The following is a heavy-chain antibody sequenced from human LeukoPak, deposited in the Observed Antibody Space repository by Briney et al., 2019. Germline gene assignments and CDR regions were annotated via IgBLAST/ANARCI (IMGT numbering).Heavy chain of an antibody. CDR3: ARDPSAVAANTYG. CDR2: IYSGGTT. Sequence: GSLRLSCAASGFTVSNNYMNWVRQAPGKGLEWVSLIYSGGTTYYADSVKGRFTISRDHSKNTLYLQMNSLRAEDTAVYYCARDPSAVAANTYGWGQGTLATVSS. V-gene: IGHV3-66*01. J-gene: IGHJ4*02. D-gene: IGHD6-25*01. CDR1: GFTVSNNY.